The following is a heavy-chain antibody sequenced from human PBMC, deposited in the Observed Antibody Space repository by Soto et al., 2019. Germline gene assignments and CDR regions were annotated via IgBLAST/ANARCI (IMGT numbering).Heavy chain of an antibody. CDR3: ARDAQFTSGYSSSWPFPFDY. V-gene: IGHV3-21*01. Sequence: GGSLRLSCAASGFTFSSYSMNWVRQAPGKGLEWVSSISSSSSYIYYADSVKGRFTISRDNAKNSLYLQMNSLRAEDTAVYYCARDAQFTSGYSSSWPFPFDYWGQGTLVTVSS. J-gene: IGHJ4*02. D-gene: IGHD6-13*01. CDR1: GFTFSSYS. CDR2: ISSSSSYI.